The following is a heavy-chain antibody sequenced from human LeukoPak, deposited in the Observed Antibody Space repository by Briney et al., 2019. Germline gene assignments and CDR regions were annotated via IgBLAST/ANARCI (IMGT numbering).Heavy chain of an antibody. Sequence: SETLSLTCTVSGDSISSSNFYWGWIRQPPGKGLEWIGSIYYGGSTFYSPSLKSRVTISVDASKNQFSLNLSSVTAADTAVYYCARRTDIWGGYSLYHFDYWGQGTLVTVSS. CDR2: IYYGGST. V-gene: IGHV4-39*01. CDR3: ARRTDIWGGYSLYHFDY. J-gene: IGHJ4*02. CDR1: GDSISSSNFY. D-gene: IGHD3-3*01.